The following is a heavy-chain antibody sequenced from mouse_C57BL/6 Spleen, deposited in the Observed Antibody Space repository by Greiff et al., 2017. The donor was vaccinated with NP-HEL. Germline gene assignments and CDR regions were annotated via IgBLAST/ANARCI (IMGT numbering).Heavy chain of an antibody. D-gene: IGHD1-1*01. CDR1: GYTFTSYW. CDR3: ASFITTDGYFDV. J-gene: IGHJ1*03. CDR2: IDTNSGGT. V-gene: IGHV1-72*01. Sequence: VQLQQPGAELVKPGASVKLSCKASGYTFTSYWMHWVKQRPGRGLEWIGRIDTNSGGTKYNEKFKSKATLTVDKPSSTAYMQLSSLTSEDSAVYYCASFITTDGYFDVWGTGTTVTVSS.